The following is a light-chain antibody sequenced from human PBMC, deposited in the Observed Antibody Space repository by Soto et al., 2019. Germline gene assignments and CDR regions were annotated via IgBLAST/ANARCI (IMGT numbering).Light chain of an antibody. CDR2: GAS. CDR1: QSVSSN. V-gene: IGKV3-15*01. J-gene: IGKJ5*01. CDR3: QQYNNWPDT. Sequence: EIVMTQSPATLSVSPGERATLSCRASQSVSSNLAWYQQQPGQAPRLLIYGASTRATGIQARFSGSGSGTEFTLTISSLQSEDFAVYYCQQYNNWPDTCGQGTRLEIK.